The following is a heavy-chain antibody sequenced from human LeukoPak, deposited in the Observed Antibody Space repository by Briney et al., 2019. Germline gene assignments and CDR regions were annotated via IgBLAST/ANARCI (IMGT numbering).Heavy chain of an antibody. CDR1: GFTFSSYG. Sequence: GGSLRLSCAASGFTFSSYGMHWVRQAPGKGLEWVAFIRYDGSNKYYADSVKGRFTISRDDSKNTLYLQMNSLRAEDTAVYYCAKDLGPVTTVTTYFEYWGQGTLVTVSS. CDR3: AKDLGPVTTVTTYFEY. J-gene: IGHJ4*02. D-gene: IGHD4-17*01. V-gene: IGHV3-30*02. CDR2: IRYDGSNK.